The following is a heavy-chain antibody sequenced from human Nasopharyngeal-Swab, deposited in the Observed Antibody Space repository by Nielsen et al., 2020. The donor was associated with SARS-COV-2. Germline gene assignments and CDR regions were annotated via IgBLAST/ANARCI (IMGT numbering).Heavy chain of an antibody. D-gene: IGHD1-26*01. CDR2: IRSKTYGGAP. V-gene: IGHV3-49*01. Sequence: GESLKISCTTSGFIFGDYAMSWFRQAPGKGLEWVGFIRSKTYGGAPEYAASVKGRFTISRDGAESIAYLQMNSLETEDTGVYYCARSVGSFYGKGAFDIWGQGTMVTVSS. J-gene: IGHJ3*02. CDR1: GFIFGDYA. CDR3: ARSVGSFYGKGAFDI.